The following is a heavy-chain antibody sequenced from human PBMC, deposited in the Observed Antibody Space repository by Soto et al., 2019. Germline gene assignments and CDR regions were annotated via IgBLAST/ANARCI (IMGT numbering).Heavy chain of an antibody. CDR2: IKQDGSER. V-gene: IGHV3-7*01. Sequence: PGGSLRLSCAASGLTFSSYWMSWIRQAPGKGLEWVANIKQDGSERYYVDSVKGRFTISRDNAKNSLYLQINSLRAEDTAVYFCATDSGTSDYWGQGTLVTVSS. CDR1: GLTFSSYW. CDR3: ATDSGTSDY. D-gene: IGHD1-1*01. J-gene: IGHJ4*02.